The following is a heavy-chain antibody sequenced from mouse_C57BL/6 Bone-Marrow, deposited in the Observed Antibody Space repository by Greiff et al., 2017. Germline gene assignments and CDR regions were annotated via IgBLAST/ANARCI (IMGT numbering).Heavy chain of an antibody. J-gene: IGHJ4*01. CDR1: GYTFTSYW. V-gene: IGHV1-61*01. CDR3: ALITTVVAPYCYAMDY. D-gene: IGHD1-1*01. CDR2: IYPSDSET. Sequence: QVQLQQPGAELVRPGSSVKLSCKASGYTFTSYWMDWVKQRPGQGLEWIGNIYPSDSETHYNQKFKDKATLTVDKSSSPAYMQLSSLTSEDSAVYYCALITTVVAPYCYAMDYWGQGTSVTVSS.